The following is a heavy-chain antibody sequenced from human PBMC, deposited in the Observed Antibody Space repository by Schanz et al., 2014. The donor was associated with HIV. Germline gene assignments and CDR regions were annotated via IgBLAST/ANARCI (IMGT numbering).Heavy chain of an antibody. V-gene: IGHV1-8*01. CDR1: GYTFTSYD. D-gene: IGHD1-26*01. Sequence: QVQLVQSGAEVKKSGASVKVSCKASGYTFTSYDITWVRQTTGQGLEWMGWMNPNSGNTDYAQKFQGRVTMTTDTSTSTAYMELRSLRSDDTAVYYCARGLVGGGFWGQGTLVTVSS. CDR2: MNPNSGNT. J-gene: IGHJ4*02. CDR3: ARGLVGGGF.